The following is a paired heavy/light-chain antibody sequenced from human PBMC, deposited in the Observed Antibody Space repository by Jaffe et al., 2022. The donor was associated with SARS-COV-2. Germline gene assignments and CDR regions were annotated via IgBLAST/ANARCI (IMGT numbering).Light chain of an antibody. CDR2: SAS. Sequence: DIQMTQSPSSLSASVGDRVIITCRASQSIDTSLNWYQQKPGLAPKLLVYSASSLQNGVPSRFSASGSGTGFTLTISSLQPEDFATYFCQQSYSSPYTFGQGTRLEFK. CDR3: QQSYSSPYT. V-gene: IGKV1-39*01. J-gene: IGKJ2*01. CDR1: QSIDTS.
Heavy chain of an antibody. J-gene: IGHJ4*02. Sequence: EVQLLESGGDLVQPGGSLRLSCATSGFTFSSYAMSWVRQTPGKGLEWVSGISGSGSITDYADSVKGRFTISRDNSKNTLFLQMKNLRVEDTATYYCARDLRITMTVVTSPSFNYWGRGTLVTVSS. V-gene: IGHV3-23*01. D-gene: IGHD3-22*01. CDR2: ISGSGSIT. CDR1: GFTFSSYA. CDR3: ARDLRITMTVVTSPSFNY.